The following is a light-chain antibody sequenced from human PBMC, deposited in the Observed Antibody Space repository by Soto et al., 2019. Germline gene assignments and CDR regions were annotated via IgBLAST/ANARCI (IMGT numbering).Light chain of an antibody. Sequence: QSVLTQPASVSGSPGQSITISCTGSSSDVGRYKYVSWYQHRPGEAPKLVIYEVSNRPSGVSNRFSGSKSGNTASLTISGLQAEDEADYHCSSFVSGSTLYVCGTGTKVTVL. CDR2: EVS. J-gene: IGLJ1*01. CDR3: SSFVSGSTLYV. CDR1: SSDVGRYKY. V-gene: IGLV2-14*01.